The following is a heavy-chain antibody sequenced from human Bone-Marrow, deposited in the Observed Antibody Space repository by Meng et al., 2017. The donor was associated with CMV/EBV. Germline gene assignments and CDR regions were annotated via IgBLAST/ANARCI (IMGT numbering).Heavy chain of an antibody. CDR2: ISSSSSYI. V-gene: IGHV3-21*01. CDR3: ARDLRQLVRYYYYYYGMDV. Sequence: GALRPSCSASGFTFSSYSMNWVRQAPGKGLEWGSSISSSSSYIYYTDSVKGRFTISRDNAKNSLYLQMNSLRAEDTAVYYCARDLRQLVRYYYYYYGMDVWGQGTTVTVSS. J-gene: IGHJ6*02. CDR1: GFTFSSYS. D-gene: IGHD6-6*01.